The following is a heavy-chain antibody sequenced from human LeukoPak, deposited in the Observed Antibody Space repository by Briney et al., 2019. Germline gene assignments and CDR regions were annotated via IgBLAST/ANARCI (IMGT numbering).Heavy chain of an antibody. CDR1: GGSISSYY. D-gene: IGHD2-2*01. CDR3: ASLSVDCSSTSCYFYYYYGMDV. J-gene: IGHJ6*02. CDR2: IYYSGST. Sequence: PSETLSLTCTVSGGSISSYYWSWIRQPPGKGLEWIGYIYYSGSTNYNPSLKSRVTISVDTSKNQFSLKLSSVTAADTAVYYCASLSVDCSSTSCYFYYYYGMDVWGQGTTATVSS. V-gene: IGHV4-59*01.